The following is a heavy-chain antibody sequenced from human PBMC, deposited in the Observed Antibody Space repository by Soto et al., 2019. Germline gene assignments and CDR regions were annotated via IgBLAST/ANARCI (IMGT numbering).Heavy chain of an antibody. J-gene: IGHJ5*02. D-gene: IGHD6-13*01. CDR1: GFTFSGYW. CDR3: AREVAATKGWFDP. V-gene: IGHV3-7*03. Sequence: GGSLRLSCAASGFTFSGYWMSWVRQPPGKGLEWVANIKQDGSEKYYVDSVKGRFTISRDNAKNSLYLQMNSLRAEDTAVYYCAREVAATKGWFDPWGQGTLVTVSS. CDR2: IKQDGSEK.